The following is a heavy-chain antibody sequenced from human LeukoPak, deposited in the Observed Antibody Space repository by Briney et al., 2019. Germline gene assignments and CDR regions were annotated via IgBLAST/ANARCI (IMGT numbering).Heavy chain of an antibody. V-gene: IGHV3-53*01. J-gene: IGHJ3*01. CDR2: MYSGGST. CDR1: GFTVSSNY. D-gene: IGHD1-14*01. Sequence: GGSLRPSCAVSGFTVSSNYMSWVRQAPGKGLEWVSVMYSGGSTYYADSVKGRFTISRDNSKNTLYLQMNSLRAEDTAVYYCAREVSYAFNFWGQGQWSPSPQ. CDR3: AREVSYAFNF.